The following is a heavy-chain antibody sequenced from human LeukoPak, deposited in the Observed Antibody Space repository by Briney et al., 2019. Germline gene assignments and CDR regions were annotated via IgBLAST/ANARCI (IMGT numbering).Heavy chain of an antibody. CDR3: AISLQVAAAGTGGYYYMDV. CDR2: IIPIFGTA. J-gene: IGHJ6*03. Sequence: ASVKVSCKASGGTFSSYAISWVRQAPGQGLEWMGGIIPIFGTANYAQKFQGRVTITADESTSTAYMELSSLRSEDTAVYYCAISLQVAAAGTGGYYYMDVWGKGTTVTVSS. D-gene: IGHD6-13*01. CDR1: GGTFSSYA. V-gene: IGHV1-69*01.